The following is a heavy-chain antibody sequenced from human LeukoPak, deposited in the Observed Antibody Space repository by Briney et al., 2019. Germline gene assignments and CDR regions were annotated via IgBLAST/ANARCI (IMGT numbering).Heavy chain of an antibody. Sequence: GGSLRLSCAASGFTFNIPGMSWVRQAPGKGLEWVGRIKSKTDAGTTDYAAPVTGRFTISRDDSKNTVYLQMNSLKTEDTAVYYCTTSSSGYDHLFDYWGQGALVTVSS. V-gene: IGHV3-15*01. CDR3: TTSSSGYDHLFDY. J-gene: IGHJ4*02. CDR2: IKSKTDAGTT. CDR1: GFTFNIPG. D-gene: IGHD5-12*01.